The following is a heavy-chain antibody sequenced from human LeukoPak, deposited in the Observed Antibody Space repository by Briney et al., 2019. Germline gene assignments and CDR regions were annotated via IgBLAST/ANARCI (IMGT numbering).Heavy chain of an antibody. J-gene: IGHJ6*04. CDR2: INSDGSST. D-gene: IGHD3-9*01. CDR1: GFPFSSYW. Sequence: GGSLRLSCAASGFPFSSYWMHWGRRAPGKGLVWVSRINSDGSSTSYEDSVKGRFTISRDNAKNTLYLQMNSLRAEDTAVYYCARGNYDILTGSGNYYYGMDVWGKGTTVTVSS. CDR3: ARGNYDILTGSGNYYYGMDV. V-gene: IGHV3-74*01.